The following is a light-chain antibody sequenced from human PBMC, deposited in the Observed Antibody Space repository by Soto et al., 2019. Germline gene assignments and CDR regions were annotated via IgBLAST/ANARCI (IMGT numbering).Light chain of an antibody. CDR2: DVA. J-gene: IGLJ1*01. CDR1: SSDVGGFNF. V-gene: IGLV2-14*03. CDR3: SSYTTSSTRV. Sequence: QSALTQPASVSGSPGQSTTISCTGSSSDVGGFNFVSWYQQHPGKAPKLMIYDVASRPSGVSNRFSGSKSGNTASLTISGPQTEDEADYYCSSYTTSSTRVFGTGTKLTVL.